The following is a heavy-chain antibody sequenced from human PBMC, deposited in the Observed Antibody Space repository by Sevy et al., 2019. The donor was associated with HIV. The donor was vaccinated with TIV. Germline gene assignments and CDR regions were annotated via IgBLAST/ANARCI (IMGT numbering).Heavy chain of an antibody. J-gene: IGHJ4*02. CDR2: IYYSGST. CDR3: VCGSYYHFDY. D-gene: IGHD1-26*01. CDR1: GASISSSSYY. V-gene: IGHV4-39*01. Sequence: SGTLSLTCTVSGASISSSSYYWGWIRQPPGKGLEWIGSIYYSGSTYHNPSLQSRVTISEDASTNQFSLNLSSVTAADTAVYYCVCGSYYHFDYWGQGTLVTVSS.